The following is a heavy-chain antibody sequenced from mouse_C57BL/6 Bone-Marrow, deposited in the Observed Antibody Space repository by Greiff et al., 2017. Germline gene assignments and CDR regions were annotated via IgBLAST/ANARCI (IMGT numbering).Heavy chain of an antibody. D-gene: IGHD2-4*01. J-gene: IGHJ4*01. CDR3: ARYLTYYDYGVAYAMDY. CDR2: IDPSDSYT. CDR1: GYNFNSYW. V-gene: IGHV1-69*01. Sequence: VQLQQPGAELVMPGASVKLSCKASGYNFNSYWMHWVKQRPGQGLEWIGEIDPSDSYTNYKQKFKGKSTLTVDQSSSTAHMPLNLLTSEASAVYYSARYLTYYDYGVAYAMDYWGQGTSVTVSS.